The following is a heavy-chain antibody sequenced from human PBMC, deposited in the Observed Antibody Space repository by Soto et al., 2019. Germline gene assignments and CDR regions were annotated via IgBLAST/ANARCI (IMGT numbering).Heavy chain of an antibody. D-gene: IGHD6-13*01. Sequence: QVQLQQWGAGLLKPSETLSLTCAVYGGSFSGYYWSWIRQPPGKGLEWIGEINHRGSTNYNPSLKSRVTISVDTSENQFSLKLSSVTAADTAVYYCASCIAAAGTDYFDYWGQGTLVTVSS. CDR3: ASCIAAAGTDYFDY. CDR1: GGSFSGYY. CDR2: INHRGST. J-gene: IGHJ4*02. V-gene: IGHV4-34*01.